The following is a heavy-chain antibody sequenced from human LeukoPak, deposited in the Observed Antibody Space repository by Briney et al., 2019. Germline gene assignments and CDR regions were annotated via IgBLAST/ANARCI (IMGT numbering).Heavy chain of an antibody. V-gene: IGHV5-51*01. CDR1: GYSFTSYW. CDR3: ARHSVPVIYGDEAPIDY. CDR2: IYPGDSDT. J-gene: IGHJ4*02. Sequence: GESLKISCKGSGYSFTSYWIGWVRQMPGKGLEWMGIIYPGDSDTRYSPSFQGQVTISADKSISTAYLQWSSLKASDTAMYYCARHSVPVIYGDEAPIDYWGQGTLVTVSS. D-gene: IGHD4-17*01.